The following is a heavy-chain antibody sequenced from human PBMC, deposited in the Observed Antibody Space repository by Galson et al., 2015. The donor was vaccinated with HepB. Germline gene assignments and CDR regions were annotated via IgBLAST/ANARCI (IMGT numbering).Heavy chain of an antibody. J-gene: IGHJ4*02. CDR3: ARDAGSIAAAGDFDY. CDR2: IWYDGSNK. D-gene: IGHD6-13*01. V-gene: IGHV3-33*01. Sequence: SLRLSCAASGFTFSSYGMHWVRQAPGKGLEWVAVIWYDGSNKYYADSVKGRFTISRDNSKNTLYLQMNSLRAEDTAVYYCARDAGSIAAAGDFDYWGQGTLVTVSS. CDR1: GFTFSSYG.